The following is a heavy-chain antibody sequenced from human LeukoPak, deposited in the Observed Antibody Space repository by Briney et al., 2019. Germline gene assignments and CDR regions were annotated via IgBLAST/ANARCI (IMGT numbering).Heavy chain of an antibody. CDR3: AGSSLSGITMVRGVNPYYFDY. Sequence: SETLSLTCAISGGSIGSYYWSWIRQPPGKGLEWIGYIYYSGSTNYNPSLKSRVTISVDTSKNQFSLKLSSVTAADTAVYYCAGSSLSGITMVRGVNPYYFDYWGQGTLVTVSS. D-gene: IGHD3-10*01. V-gene: IGHV4-59*01. CDR2: IYYSGST. J-gene: IGHJ4*02. CDR1: GGSIGSYY.